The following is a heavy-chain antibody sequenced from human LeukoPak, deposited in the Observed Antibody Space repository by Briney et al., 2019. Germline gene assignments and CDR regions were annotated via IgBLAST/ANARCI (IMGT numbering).Heavy chain of an antibody. V-gene: IGHV3-30-3*01. CDR2: ISYDGSNK. Sequence: GRSLRLSCAASGFTFSSYAMHWVRQAPGKGLEWVAVISYDGSNKYYADSVKGRFTISRDNSKNTLYLQMNSLRAEDTAVYYCASDERQLALGYWGQGTLVTVSS. CDR3: ASDERQLALGY. CDR1: GFTFSSYA. J-gene: IGHJ4*02. D-gene: IGHD6-13*01.